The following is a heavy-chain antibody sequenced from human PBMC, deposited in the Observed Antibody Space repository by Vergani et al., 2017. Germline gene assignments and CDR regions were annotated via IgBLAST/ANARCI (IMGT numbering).Heavy chain of an antibody. V-gene: IGHV1-3*01. CDR3: ARGDIVVVDNXFDP. Sequence: QVQLVQSGAEVKKPGASVKVSCKASGYTFTSYAMHWVRQAPGQRLEWMGWINAGNGNTKYSQKFQGRVTITRDTSASTAYMELSSLRSEDTAVYYCARGDIVVVDNXFDPWGQGTLVTVSS. J-gene: IGHJ5*02. CDR1: GYTFTSYA. CDR2: INAGNGNT. D-gene: IGHD2-15*01.